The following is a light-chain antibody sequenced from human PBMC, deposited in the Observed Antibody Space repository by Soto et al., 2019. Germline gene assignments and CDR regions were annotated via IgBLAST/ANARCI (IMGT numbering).Light chain of an antibody. V-gene: IGKV3-20*01. J-gene: IGKJ1*01. CDR3: QQYGSSPPWT. Sequence: EIVLTQSPGTLSLSPGERATLSCRASQSVSDNYLAWYQQKPGQAPRLLIYGAFTRATGIPGRFSGSGSGTEFSLTISRLEAEDFAVYYCQQYGSSPPWTFGQGTTVEIK. CDR1: QSVSDNY. CDR2: GAF.